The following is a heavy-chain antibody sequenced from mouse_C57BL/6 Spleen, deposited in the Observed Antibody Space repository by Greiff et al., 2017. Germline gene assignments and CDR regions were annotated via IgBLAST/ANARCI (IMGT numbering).Heavy chain of an antibody. CDR1: GFSLTSYG. V-gene: IGHV2-2*01. CDR3: ARDGYGYPAY. D-gene: IGHD1-1*02. J-gene: IGHJ3*01. CDR2: IWSGGST. Sequence: VKLMESGPGLVQPSQSLSITCTVSGFSLTSYGVHWVRQSPGKGLEWLGVIWSGGSTDYNAAFISRLSISKDNSKSQVFFKMNSLQADDTAIYYCARDGYGYPAYWGQGTLVTVSA.